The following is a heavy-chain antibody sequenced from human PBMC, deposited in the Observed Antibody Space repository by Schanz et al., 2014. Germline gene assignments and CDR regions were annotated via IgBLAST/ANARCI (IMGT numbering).Heavy chain of an antibody. J-gene: IGHJ4*02. Sequence: QVQLVQSGAEVKPPGASVRVSCKASGYTYIAYDMHWVRQAPGQGLEWMGRIGPDSGSTTYAQKFQGRVTVTRDTSISTAYMELCRLGSEDTAMYYCASDGSGRYTGFDFWGQGTLVTVSS. CDR1: GYTYIAYD. V-gene: IGHV1-2*06. CDR3: ASDGSGRYTGFDF. CDR2: IGPDSGST. D-gene: IGHD1-26*01.